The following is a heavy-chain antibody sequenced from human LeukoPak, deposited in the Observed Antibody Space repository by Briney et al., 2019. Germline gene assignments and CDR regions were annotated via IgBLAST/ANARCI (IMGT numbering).Heavy chain of an antibody. V-gene: IGHV3-21*01. CDR3: AGYYEQYATPPTPHDF. CDR2: ISSSSRYI. Sequence: PGGSLRLSCAASGFTFSSYSMNWVPQAPGKGLEWVSSISSSSRYIYYADSVRRRFNISRDNAKNPLYLQMNRLRAEDTAVYYCAGYYEQYATPPTPHDFWGQGTLVTVSS. CDR1: GFTFSSYS. D-gene: IGHD2-8*01. J-gene: IGHJ4*02.